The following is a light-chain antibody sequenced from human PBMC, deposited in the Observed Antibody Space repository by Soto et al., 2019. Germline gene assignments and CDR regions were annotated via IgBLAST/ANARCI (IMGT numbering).Light chain of an antibody. CDR3: HQYSNTFRT. CDR1: QSVSSN. V-gene: IGKV3-15*01. Sequence: ILMPPSTAPLSVSPVDIENISCTASQSVSSNLAWYQQKPGQAPRLLIYGASTRATGIPARFSGSGSGTEFTLTISNLQAEESAVYLCHQYSNTFRTFGQGTKVDI. CDR2: GAS. J-gene: IGKJ1*01.